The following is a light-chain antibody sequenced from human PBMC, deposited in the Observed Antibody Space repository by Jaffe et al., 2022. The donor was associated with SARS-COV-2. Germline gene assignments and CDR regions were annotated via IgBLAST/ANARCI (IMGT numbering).Light chain of an antibody. CDR2: AAS. Sequence: AIRMTQSPSSFSASTGDRVTITCRASQGISSYLAWYQQKPGKAPNLLIYAASTLQSGVPSRFSGSGSGTDFTLTISCLQSEDFATYYCQQYDSYPVTFGGGTKVEIK. CDR1: QGISSY. CDR3: QQYDSYPVT. J-gene: IGKJ4*01. V-gene: IGKV1-8*01.